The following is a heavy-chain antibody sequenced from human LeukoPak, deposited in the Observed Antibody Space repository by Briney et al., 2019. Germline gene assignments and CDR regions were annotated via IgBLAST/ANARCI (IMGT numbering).Heavy chain of an antibody. CDR2: IYYSGST. V-gene: IGHV4-39*07. J-gene: IGHJ4*02. Sequence: SETLSLTCTVSGGSISSSSYYWGWIRQPPGKGLEWIGSIYYSGSTHYNPSFESRVTISVDNSKNQFSLKLSSVTAADTAVYYCATIDAFDYWGQGTLVTVSS. CDR3: ATIDAFDY. CDR1: GGSISSSSYY.